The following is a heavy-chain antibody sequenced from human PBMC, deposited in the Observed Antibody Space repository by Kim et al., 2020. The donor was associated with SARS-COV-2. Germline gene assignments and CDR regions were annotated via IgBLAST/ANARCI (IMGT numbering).Heavy chain of an antibody. CDR2: MKQDGSEK. J-gene: IGHJ4*02. V-gene: IGHV3-7*01. D-gene: IGHD3-16*02. CDR3: AREQGGYHFDY. CDR1: GFTFSTYW. Sequence: GGSLRLSCAASGFTFSTYWMSWVRQAPGKGLEWVANMKQDGSEKYYVGSVKGRFTISRDNAKNSLYLQMNSLRAEDTAVYYCAREQGGYHFDYWGQGTLVTVSS.